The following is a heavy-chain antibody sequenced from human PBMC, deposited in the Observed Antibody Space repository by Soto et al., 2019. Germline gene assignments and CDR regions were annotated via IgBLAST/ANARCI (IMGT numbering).Heavy chain of an antibody. V-gene: IGHV4-39*01. J-gene: IGHJ4*02. Sequence: SETLSLTCTVSGGSISSSSYYWGWIRQPPGKGLEWIGSIYYSGSTYYNPSLKSRVTISVDTSKNQFSLKLSSVTAADTAVYYCARLEDYYGSGYYFDYWGQGTLVTVSS. CDR2: IYYSGST. D-gene: IGHD3-10*01. CDR3: ARLEDYYGSGYYFDY. CDR1: GGSISSSSYY.